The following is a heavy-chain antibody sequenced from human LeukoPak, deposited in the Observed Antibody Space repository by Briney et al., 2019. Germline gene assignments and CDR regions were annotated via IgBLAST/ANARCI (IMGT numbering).Heavy chain of an antibody. D-gene: IGHD3-10*01. Sequence: SVKVSCKASGGTFSSYAISWVRQAPEQGLEWMGRIIPIFGTANYAQKFQGRVTITADKSTSTAYMELSSLRSEDTAVYYCAREDTTTVVGEAFDYWGQGTLVTVSS. CDR1: GGTFSSYA. CDR2: IIPIFGTA. J-gene: IGHJ4*02. V-gene: IGHV1-69*06. CDR3: AREDTTTVVGEAFDY.